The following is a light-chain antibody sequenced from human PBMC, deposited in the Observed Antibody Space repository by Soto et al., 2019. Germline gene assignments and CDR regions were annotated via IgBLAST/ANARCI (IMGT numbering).Light chain of an antibody. J-gene: IGKJ5*01. Sequence: DIVMTQSPATLSVSPVERATLSCMASQNVYSNLAWYQQKPGQAPRLLIYDASNRATGIPARFSGSGSGTDFTLTISSLEPEDFAVYYCQQRSNWPITFGQGTRLEIK. CDR1: QNVYSN. CDR3: QQRSNWPIT. V-gene: IGKV3-11*01. CDR2: DAS.